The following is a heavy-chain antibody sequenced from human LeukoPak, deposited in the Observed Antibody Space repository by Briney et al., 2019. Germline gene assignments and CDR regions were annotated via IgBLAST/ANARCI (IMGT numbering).Heavy chain of an antibody. CDR2: INPNSGGT. D-gene: IGHD3-22*01. V-gene: IGHV1-2*02. J-gene: IGHJ6*02. CDR1: GYTFTGYY. Sequence: ASVKVSCKASGYTFTGYYMHWVRQAPGQGLEWMGWINPNSGGTNYAQKFQGRVTMTGDTSISTAYMELSRLRSDDTAVYYCARDSEYYYDSSGYYYEDYYYGMDVWGQGTTVTVSS. CDR3: ARDSEYYYDSSGYYYEDYYYGMDV.